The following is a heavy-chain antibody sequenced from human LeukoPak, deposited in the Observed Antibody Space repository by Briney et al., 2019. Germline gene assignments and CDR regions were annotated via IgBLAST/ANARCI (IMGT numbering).Heavy chain of an antibody. Sequence: ETLSLTCTVSGGSISSSSYYWGWVRQAPGKGLEWVSSISSSSSYIYYADPVKGRSTISRDNAKNSLYLQMNSLRAEDTAVYYCARDRAYYYGMDVWGQGTTVTVSS. CDR3: ARDRAYYYGMDV. CDR1: GGSISSSSYY. V-gene: IGHV3-21*01. CDR2: ISSSSSYI. J-gene: IGHJ6*02. D-gene: IGHD3-10*01.